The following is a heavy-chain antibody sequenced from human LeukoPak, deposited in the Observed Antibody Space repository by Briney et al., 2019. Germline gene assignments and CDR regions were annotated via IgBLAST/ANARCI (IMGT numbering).Heavy chain of an antibody. CDR3: ARTRYSSSWYGNFVDY. D-gene: IGHD6-13*01. CDR2: IYPGDSDT. Sequence: GESLKIPCKGSGYSFTSYWIGWVRQMPGKGLEWMGIIYPGDSDTRYSPSFQGQVTISADKSISTAYLQWSSLKASDTAMYYCARTRYSSSWYGNFVDYWGQGTLVTVSS. CDR1: GYSFTSYW. V-gene: IGHV5-51*01. J-gene: IGHJ4*02.